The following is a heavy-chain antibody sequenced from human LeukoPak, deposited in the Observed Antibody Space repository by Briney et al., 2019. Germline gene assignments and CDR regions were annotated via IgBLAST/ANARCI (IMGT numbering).Heavy chain of an antibody. D-gene: IGHD2-2*01. CDR2: IYYSGST. V-gene: IGHV4-59*12. Sequence: SETLSLTCTVSGGSISSYYWSWIRQPPGKGLEWIGYIYYSGSTNYNPSLKSRVTISVDTSKNQFSLKLSSVTAADTAVYYCARGRLTISIRYCSSTSCPSYYFDYWGQGTLVTVSS. CDR3: ARGRLTISIRYCSSTSCPSYYFDY. J-gene: IGHJ4*02. CDR1: GGSISSYY.